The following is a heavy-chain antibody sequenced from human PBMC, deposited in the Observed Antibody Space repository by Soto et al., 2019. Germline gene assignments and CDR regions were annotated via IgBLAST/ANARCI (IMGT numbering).Heavy chain of an antibody. J-gene: IGHJ4*02. CDR3: AKGAGSGRNFEY. CDR2: IWYDGSNK. D-gene: IGHD6-19*01. CDR1: GFTFSAYG. V-gene: IGHV3-33*06. Sequence: QVQLVESGGGVVQPGRSLRLSCAASGFTFSAYGMHWVRQAPGKGLEWVAFIWYDGSNKYYADSVQGRFTISRDNSKTTLYLQMNSLRAEDTAVYYCAKGAGSGRNFEYWGQGTLVTVSS.